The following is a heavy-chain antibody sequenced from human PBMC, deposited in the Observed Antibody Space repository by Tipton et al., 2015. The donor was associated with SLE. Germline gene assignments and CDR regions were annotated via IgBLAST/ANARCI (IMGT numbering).Heavy chain of an antibody. J-gene: IGHJ6*03. D-gene: IGHD6-13*01. CDR2: IYHTGST. Sequence: TLSLTCAVYGGYISSSNWWSWVRQPPGKGLEWIGEIYHTGSTNYSPSLKSRVAISVDKSKNQFSLRLTSVTAADTAVYYCARDRQQLVTRDFMDVWGKGTTVTVSS. CDR3: ARDRQQLVTRDFMDV. CDR1: GGYISSSNW. V-gene: IGHV4-4*02.